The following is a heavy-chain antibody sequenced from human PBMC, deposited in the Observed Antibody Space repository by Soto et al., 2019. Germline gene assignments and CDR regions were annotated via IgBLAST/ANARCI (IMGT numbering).Heavy chain of an antibody. CDR2: ISYDGSNK. Sequence: QVQLVESGGGVVQPGRSLRLSCAASGFTFSSYAMHWVRQAPGKGLEWVAVISYDGSNKYYADSVKGRFTISRDNSKNTLYLQMNSLRAEDTAVYYCARDAGQQLLVQYYFDYWGQGTLVTVSS. V-gene: IGHV3-30-3*01. CDR1: GFTFSSYA. D-gene: IGHD6-19*01. CDR3: ARDAGQQLLVQYYFDY. J-gene: IGHJ4*02.